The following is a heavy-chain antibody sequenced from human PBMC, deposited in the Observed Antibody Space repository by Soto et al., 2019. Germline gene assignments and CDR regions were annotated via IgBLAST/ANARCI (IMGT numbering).Heavy chain of an antibody. CDR3: ARHFLKDPMTTSWYFDY. V-gene: IGHV4-39*01. Sequence: SETLSLTCTVSGGSISSSSYYWGWIRQPPGKGLEWIGSIYYSGSTYYNPSLKSRVTISVDTSKNQFSLKLSSVTAADTAVYYCARHFLKDPMTTSWYFDYWGQGTLVTVSS. J-gene: IGHJ4*02. CDR1: GGSISSSSYY. CDR2: IYYSGST. D-gene: IGHD4-17*01.